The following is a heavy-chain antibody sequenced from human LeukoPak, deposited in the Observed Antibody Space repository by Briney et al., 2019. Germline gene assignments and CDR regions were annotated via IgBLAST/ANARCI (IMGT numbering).Heavy chain of an antibody. CDR1: GFTFSSYA. J-gene: IGHJ6*02. V-gene: IGHV3-30-3*01. D-gene: IGHD6-19*01. Sequence: EGSLRLSCAASGFTFSSYAMHWVRQAPGKGLEWVAVISYDGSNKYYADSVKGRFTISRDNSKNTLYLQMNSLRAEDTAVYYCARDRDSSGWYHYYGMDVWGQGTTVTVSS. CDR2: ISYDGSNK. CDR3: ARDRDSSGWYHYYGMDV.